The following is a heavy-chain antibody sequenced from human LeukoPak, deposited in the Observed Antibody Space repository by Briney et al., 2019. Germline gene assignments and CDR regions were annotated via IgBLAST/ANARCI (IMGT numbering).Heavy chain of an antibody. D-gene: IGHD6-19*01. CDR2: ISGSGGST. J-gene: IGHJ4*02. CDR1: GFTFSNYA. V-gene: IGHV3-23*01. Sequence: PGGSLRLSCAASGFTFSNYAMSWARQAPGKGLEWVSAISGSGGSTYYADSVKGRFTISRDNSKNSLYLQMNSLRDEDTAVSYCARIYSNGWSDYWGQGTLVTVSS. CDR3: ARIYSNGWSDY.